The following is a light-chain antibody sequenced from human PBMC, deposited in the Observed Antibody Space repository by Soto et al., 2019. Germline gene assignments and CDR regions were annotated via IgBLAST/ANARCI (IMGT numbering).Light chain of an antibody. V-gene: IGKV1-5*01. CDR1: QSISSW. Sequence: DTQMTQSPSSLSASVGDSVTITCRASQSISSWLAWYQQKPGKAPKLLIYDTSNLESGVPSKFSGSGSGTEFTLTISSLQPDDFATYYCQQYSSFLTFGQGTKVDIK. J-gene: IGKJ1*01. CDR2: DTS. CDR3: QQYSSFLT.